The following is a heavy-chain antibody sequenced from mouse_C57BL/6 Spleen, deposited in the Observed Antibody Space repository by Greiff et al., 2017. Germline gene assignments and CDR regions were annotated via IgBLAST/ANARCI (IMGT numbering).Heavy chain of an antibody. Sequence: VQLQESGAELAKPGASVKLSCKASGYTFTSYWMHWVKQRPGQGLEWIGYINPSSGYTKYNQKFKDKATLTADKSSSTAYMQLSSLTYEDSAVYDGARAPLRTTVVATEAMDYWGQGTSVTVSS. D-gene: IGHD1-1*01. CDR2: INPSSGYT. CDR3: ARAPLRTTVVATEAMDY. CDR1: GYTFTSYW. V-gene: IGHV1-7*01. J-gene: IGHJ4*01.